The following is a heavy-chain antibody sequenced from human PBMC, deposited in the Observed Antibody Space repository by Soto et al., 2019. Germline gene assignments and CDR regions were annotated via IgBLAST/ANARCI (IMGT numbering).Heavy chain of an antibody. D-gene: IGHD5-18*01. CDR2: IKQDGSEK. J-gene: IGHJ4*02. Sequence: VGSLRHSWAASGFTCSSYWMIWVRQAPGKGLEWVANIKQDGSEKYYVDSVKSRITINSDTSKNQFSLQLNSVTPEDTAVYYCARDPGYSLDYWGQGTLVTVSS. CDR1: GFTCSSYW. V-gene: IGHV3-7*01. CDR3: ARDPGYSLDY.